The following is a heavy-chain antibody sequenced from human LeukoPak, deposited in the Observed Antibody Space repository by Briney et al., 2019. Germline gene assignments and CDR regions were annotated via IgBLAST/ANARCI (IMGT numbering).Heavy chain of an antibody. CDR3: AKSDSYGLIDY. D-gene: IGHD2-21*02. CDR1: GVSISTSRYY. Sequence: SETLSLTCTVSGVSISTSRYYWGWIRQPPGKGLEWIGNIYYTGPTYYNASLKSRVTISLDTSKNQFFLKLNSVTAADTAMYYCAKSDSYGLIDYLGQGTLVTVSS. J-gene: IGHJ4*02. CDR2: IYYTGPT. V-gene: IGHV4-39*01.